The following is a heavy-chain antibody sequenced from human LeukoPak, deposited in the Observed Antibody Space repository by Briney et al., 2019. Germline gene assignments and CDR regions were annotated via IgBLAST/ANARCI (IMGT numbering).Heavy chain of an antibody. V-gene: IGHV3-30*03. D-gene: IGHD2-15*01. Sequence: GGSLRLSCAASGFTFSSYAMHWVRQAPGKGLEWVAVISYDGSNKYYADSVKGRFTISRDNAKNTLYLQMNSLRAEDTAVYYCARDAVVVVAATPRVPHFDYWGQGTLVTVSS. CDR1: GFTFSSYA. CDR3: ARDAVVVVAATPRVPHFDY. CDR2: ISYDGSNK. J-gene: IGHJ4*02.